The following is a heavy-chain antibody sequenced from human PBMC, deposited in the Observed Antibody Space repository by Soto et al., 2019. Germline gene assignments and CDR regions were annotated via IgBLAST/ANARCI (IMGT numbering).Heavy chain of an antibody. V-gene: IGHV4-34*01. Sequence: SETLSLTCAVYGGSFSGYYWSWIRQPPGKGLEWIGEINHSGSTNHNPSLKSRVTISVDTSKNQFSLKLSSVTAADTAVYYCARYYGDYVDYYYYYMDVWGKGTTVTVSS. CDR1: GGSFSGYY. CDR2: INHSGST. CDR3: ARYYGDYVDYYYYYMDV. J-gene: IGHJ6*03. D-gene: IGHD4-17*01.